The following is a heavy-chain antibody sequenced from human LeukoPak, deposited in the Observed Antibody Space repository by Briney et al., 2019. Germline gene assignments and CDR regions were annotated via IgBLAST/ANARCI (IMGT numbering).Heavy chain of an antibody. J-gene: IGHJ5*02. V-gene: IGHV4-39*07. CDR1: GGSISSSSYY. CDR3: ARFVRSKLGGSYSEFDP. D-gene: IGHD1-26*01. Sequence: SETLSLTCTVSGGSISSSSYYWGWIRQPPGKGLEWIGSIYYSGSTYYNPSLKSRVTISVDTSKNQFSLKLSSVTAADTAVYYCARFVRSKLGGSYSEFDPWGQRTLVTVSS. CDR2: IYYSGST.